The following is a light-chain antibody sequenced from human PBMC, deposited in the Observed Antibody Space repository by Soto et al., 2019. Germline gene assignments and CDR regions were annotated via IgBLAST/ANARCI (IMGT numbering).Light chain of an antibody. J-gene: IGLJ1*01. V-gene: IGLV2-14*03. Sequence: QCALTQPASVSGSPGQSITISCTGTNSDVGSYNYVSWHQQHPGKAPKLMIYNVYDRPSGISNRFSGSKSGNTASLTISGLQGEDEADYYCSSYTISRTYVFGTGTKVTVL. CDR1: NSDVGSYNY. CDR2: NVY. CDR3: SSYTISRTYV.